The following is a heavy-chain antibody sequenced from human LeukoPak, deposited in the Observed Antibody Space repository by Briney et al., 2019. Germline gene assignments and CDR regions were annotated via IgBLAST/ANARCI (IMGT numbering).Heavy chain of an antibody. V-gene: IGHV1-8*01. Sequence: ASVKVSCKASGYTFTSYDINWVRQATGQGLEWMGWMNPNSGNTGYAQKFQGRVTMTRNTPISTAYMELSSLRSEDTAVYYCARGAYCSGGSCYRAEDAFDIWGQGTMVTVSS. CDR3: ARGAYCSGGSCYRAEDAFDI. J-gene: IGHJ3*02. CDR1: GYTFTSYD. D-gene: IGHD2-15*01. CDR2: MNPNSGNT.